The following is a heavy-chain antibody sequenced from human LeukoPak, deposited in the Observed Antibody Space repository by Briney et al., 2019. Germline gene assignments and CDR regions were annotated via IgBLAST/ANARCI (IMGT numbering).Heavy chain of an antibody. Sequence: TGGSLRLSCAASGFTFDDYGMHWVRQAPGKGLEWVALIRDDGSNKYYADSVKGRFTISRDNSKNTLYLQMNSLRAEDTAVYYCAMGIAATADSWGQGTLVTVSS. CDR2: IRDDGSNK. J-gene: IGHJ4*02. V-gene: IGHV3-30*02. CDR3: AMGIAATADS. CDR1: GFTFDDYG. D-gene: IGHD6-13*01.